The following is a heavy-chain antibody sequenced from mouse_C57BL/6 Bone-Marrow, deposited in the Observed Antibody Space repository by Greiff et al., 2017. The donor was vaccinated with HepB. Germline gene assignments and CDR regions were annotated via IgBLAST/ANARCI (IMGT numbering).Heavy chain of an antibody. CDR1: GYTFTSYW. D-gene: IGHD1-1*01. CDR2: INPSNGGT. CDR3: ARGGSYYYGSSYWFAY. V-gene: IGHV1-53*01. Sequence: QVQLQQPGTELVKPGASVKLSCKASGYTFTSYWMHWVKQRPGQGLEWIGNINPSNGGTNYNEKFKSKATLTVDKSSSTAYMQLSSLTSEDSAVYDCARGGSYYYGSSYWFAYWGQGTLVTVSA. J-gene: IGHJ3*01.